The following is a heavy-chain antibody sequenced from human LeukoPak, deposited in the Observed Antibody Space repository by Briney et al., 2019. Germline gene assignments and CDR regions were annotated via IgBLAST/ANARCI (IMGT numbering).Heavy chain of an antibody. CDR2: MNPNSGNT. D-gene: IGHD2-15*01. Sequence: GASVKVSCKASGYTFTSYDINWVRQATGQGLEWMGWMNPNSGNTGYAQKFQGRVTMTRNTSISTAYMELSSLRSEDTAVYYCARAQPSYCSGGSCYGDYWGQGTLVTVSS. CDR3: ARAQPSYCSGGSCYGDY. CDR1: GYTFTSYD. J-gene: IGHJ4*02. V-gene: IGHV1-8*01.